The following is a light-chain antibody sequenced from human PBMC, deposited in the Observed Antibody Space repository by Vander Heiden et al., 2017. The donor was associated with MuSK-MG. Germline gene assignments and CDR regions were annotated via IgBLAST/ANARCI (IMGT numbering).Light chain of an antibody. J-gene: IGLJ3*02. Sequence: QSVLTQPPSASGTPGQRVTISCSGSSSNFGSNYVYWNQQLPGTAPKLLIYRNNQRPSGVPDRFAGSKSGTSASLAISGLWSEDEADYYCAAWDDSLSGRVFGGGTKLTVL. CDR2: RNN. V-gene: IGLV1-47*03. CDR1: SSNFGSNY. CDR3: AAWDDSLSGRV.